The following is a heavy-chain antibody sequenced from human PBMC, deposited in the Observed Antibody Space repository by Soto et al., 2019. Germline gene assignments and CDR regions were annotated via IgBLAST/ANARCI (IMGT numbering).Heavy chain of an antibody. D-gene: IGHD3-3*01. V-gene: IGHV4-59*01. Sequence: SETLSLTCTVSGGSISSYYWIWIRQPPGKGLEWIGYIYYSGSTNYNPSLKSRVTISVDTSKNQFSLKLSSVTAADTAVYYCARGGGYYDFWSGYYLPFDYWGQGTLVTVSS. CDR2: IYYSGST. CDR3: ARGGGYYDFWSGYYLPFDY. J-gene: IGHJ4*02. CDR1: GGSISSYY.